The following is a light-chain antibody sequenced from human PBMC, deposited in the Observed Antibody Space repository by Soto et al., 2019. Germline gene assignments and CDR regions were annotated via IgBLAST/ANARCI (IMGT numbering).Light chain of an antibody. Sequence: EIVLTQSPGTLSLSPGARATLSCRADRSVSDTLLTWFQQKPGQDPRLLIFGTSNRAPGIPDRFSGSGSGKDFTLTISRLEPDDFALDYCQHYGDSSWTFGQGTKVDIK. CDR3: QHYGDSSWT. J-gene: IGKJ1*01. V-gene: IGKV3-20*01. CDR1: RSVSDTL. CDR2: GTS.